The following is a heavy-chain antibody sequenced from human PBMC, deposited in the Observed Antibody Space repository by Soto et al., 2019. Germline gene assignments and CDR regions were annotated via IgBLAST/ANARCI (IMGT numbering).Heavy chain of an antibody. D-gene: IGHD1-26*01. CDR3: ARXPKGEVGGTWYYYAMDV. CDR2: INHSGST. V-gene: IGHV4-34*01. J-gene: IGHJ6*02. CDR1: GGSFSCYY. Sequence: SETLSLTCAVYGGSFSCYYWSWIRQPPGKGLEWIGEINHSGSTNYNPSLKSRVTISVDTSKNQFSLKLNSVTAADTAVYYCARXPKGEVGGTWYYYAMDVWGQGTTVTVSS.